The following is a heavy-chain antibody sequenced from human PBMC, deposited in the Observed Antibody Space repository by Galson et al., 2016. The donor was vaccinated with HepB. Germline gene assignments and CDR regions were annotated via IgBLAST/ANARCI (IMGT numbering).Heavy chain of an antibody. D-gene: IGHD6-19*01. J-gene: IGHJ4*02. CDR1: GGSISSSNYY. V-gene: IGHV4-39*01. CDR3: ARGYSSGWTFDY. Sequence: SETLSLTCTVSGGSISSSNYYWGWIRQPPGKGLEWIGSIYYSGSTYYNPSLRSRFPISVDTSKNQFSLKLSSVTAADTAVYYCARGYSSGWTFDYWGQGTLVTVSS. CDR2: IYYSGST.